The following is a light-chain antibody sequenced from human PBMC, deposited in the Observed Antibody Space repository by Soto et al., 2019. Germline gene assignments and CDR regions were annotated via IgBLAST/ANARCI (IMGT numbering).Light chain of an antibody. CDR3: MQATHWPPT. J-gene: IGKJ1*01. CDR1: QSLVYSDGNAY. Sequence: DVVMTQSPLSLPVTPGQPASISCRSSQSLVYSDGNAYLNWFHQRPGQSPRRLIYKASKRDSGGPGRCSGSGSGTDFTLQINRVEAEDVGIDYCMQATHWPPTFGRGTRVEIK. V-gene: IGKV2-30*01. CDR2: KAS.